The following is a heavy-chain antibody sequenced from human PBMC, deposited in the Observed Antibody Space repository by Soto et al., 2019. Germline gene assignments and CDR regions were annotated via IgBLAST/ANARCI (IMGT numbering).Heavy chain of an antibody. CDR3: ARTSSWYNSYYGMEA. J-gene: IGHJ6*02. CDR1: GYTFTSYD. D-gene: IGHD6-19*01. Sequence: QVQLVQSGAEVKKPGASVKVSCKASGYTFTSYDINWVRQAPGQGLEWMGWMNPDTDFGNTGYAPKFRGRVTMTRDTSTNTAYMELSNLRSEDTAIYFCARTSSWYNSYYGMEAGGQGTTVIVS. V-gene: IGHV1-8*01. CDR2: MNPDTDFGNT.